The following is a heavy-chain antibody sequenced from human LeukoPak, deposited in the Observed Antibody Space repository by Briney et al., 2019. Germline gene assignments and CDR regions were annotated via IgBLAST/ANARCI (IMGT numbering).Heavy chain of an antibody. V-gene: IGHV3-7*01. CDR1: GFTFSSYW. D-gene: IGHD1-1*01. CDR3: ARGGIWNGFDY. Sequence: GGSLRLSCAASGFTFSSYWMSWVRQAPGKGLEWVASIKQDGSQKPYVDSVKGRFTISRDNAKNTLYLQMNSLRAEDTTVYYCARGGIWNGFDYWGQGTLVTVSS. CDR2: IKQDGSQK. J-gene: IGHJ4*02.